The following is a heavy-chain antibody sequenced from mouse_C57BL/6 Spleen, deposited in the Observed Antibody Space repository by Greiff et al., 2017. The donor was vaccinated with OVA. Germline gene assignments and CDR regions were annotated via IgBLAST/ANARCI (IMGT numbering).Heavy chain of an antibody. CDR1: GYTFTSYW. CDR2: IDPSDSAT. J-gene: IGHJ4*01. D-gene: IGHD3-3*01. Sequence: VQLQQPGAELVRPGSSVKLSCKASGYTFTSYWMHWVKQRPIQGLEWIGNIDPSDSATHYNQKFKDKATLTVDKSSSTAYMQLSSLTSEDSAVYYCARRAWGAMDYWGQGTSVTVSS. V-gene: IGHV1-52*01. CDR3: ARRAWGAMDY.